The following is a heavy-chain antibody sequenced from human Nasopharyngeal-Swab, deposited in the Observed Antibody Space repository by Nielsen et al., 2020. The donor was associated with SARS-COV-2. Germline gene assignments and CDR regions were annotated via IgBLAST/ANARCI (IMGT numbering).Heavy chain of an antibody. CDR2: ISHDGSNK. J-gene: IGHJ6*03. D-gene: IGHD6-19*01. CDR1: GFTFSSYG. V-gene: IGHV3-30*18. CDR3: AKDITGYSSGWFYYYYYMDV. Sequence: GESLKISCAASGFTFSSYGMHWVRQAPGKGLEWVAVISHDGSNKYYADSVKGRFTISRDNSKNTLYLQMNSLRAEDTAVYYCAKDITGYSSGWFYYYYYMDVWGKGTTVTVSS.